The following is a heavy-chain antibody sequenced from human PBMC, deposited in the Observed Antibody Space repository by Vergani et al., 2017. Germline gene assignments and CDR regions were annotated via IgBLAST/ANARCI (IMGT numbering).Heavy chain of an antibody. J-gene: IGHJ4*02. CDR2: VSFRGDT. V-gene: IGHV4-59*02. Sequence: QVKLQESGPGLVKPSETLSLTCTVSGASVNSYYWSWLRQPPGKGLEWMGYVSFRGDTLYDPSVKGRMTISLNTSSNQFSLYLTSVTTADTAVYYCARSRIYYGAGSTDYWGQGTLVTVSS. CDR3: ARSRIYYGAGSTDY. D-gene: IGHD3-10*01. CDR1: GASVNSYY.